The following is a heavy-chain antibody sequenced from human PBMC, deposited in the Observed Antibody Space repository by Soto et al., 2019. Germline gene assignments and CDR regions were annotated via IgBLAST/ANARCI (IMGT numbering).Heavy chain of an antibody. CDR2: IYYSGST. CDR1: GGSISSSSYY. V-gene: IGHV4-39*01. Sequence: QLQLQESGPGLVKPSETLSLTCTVSGGSISSSSYYWGWIRQPPGKGLEWIGSIYYSGSTYYNPSLKSRFTISVDTSKNQFSLKLSSVTAADTAVYYCARLKGGVRGVTGYFDYWGQGTLVTVSS. J-gene: IGHJ4*02. D-gene: IGHD3-10*01. CDR3: ARLKGGVRGVTGYFDY.